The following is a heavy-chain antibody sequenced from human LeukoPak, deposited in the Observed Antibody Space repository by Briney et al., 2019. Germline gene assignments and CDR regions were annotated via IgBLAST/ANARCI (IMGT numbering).Heavy chain of an antibody. CDR2: ISGSGGST. J-gene: IGHJ1*01. V-gene: IGHV3-23*01. Sequence: GGSLRLSCAASGFTFSSYAMSWVRQAPGKGLEWVSAISGSGGSTYYAGSVKGRFTISRDNSKNTLYLQMNSLRAEDTAVYYCATSYGPSAYFQHWGQGTLVTVSS. D-gene: IGHD4-17*01. CDR3: ATSYGPSAYFQH. CDR1: GFTFSSYA.